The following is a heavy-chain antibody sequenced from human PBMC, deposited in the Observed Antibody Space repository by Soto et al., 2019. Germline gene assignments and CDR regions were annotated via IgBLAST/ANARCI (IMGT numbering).Heavy chain of an antibody. D-gene: IGHD4-17*01. V-gene: IGHV4-31*03. CDR2: IYYSGST. CDR1: GGSISSGGYY. CDR3: ARGSATVVYVDY. Sequence: QVQLQESGPGLVKPSQTLSLTCTVSGGSISSGGYYWSWIRQHPGKGLEWIGYIYYSGSTYYNPSLKRRVNISVDTSKNQFSLKLSSVTAADTAVYYCARGSATVVYVDYWGQGTLVTVSS. J-gene: IGHJ4*02.